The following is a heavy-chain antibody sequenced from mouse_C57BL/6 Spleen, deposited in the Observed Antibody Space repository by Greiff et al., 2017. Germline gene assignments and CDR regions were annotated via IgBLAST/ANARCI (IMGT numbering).Heavy chain of an antibody. CDR3: ARESTAPVEGHFDV. Sequence: EVQLVESERGLVQPGSSMKISCTASGFTFSDYYMAWVRQVPEKGLEWVANINYDGSSTYYLDSLKSRFTISRDNAKNILYLQMSSLKSEDTATYYCARESTAPVEGHFDVWGTGTTVTVSS. CDR2: INYDGSST. D-gene: IGHD5-1*01. V-gene: IGHV5-16*01. J-gene: IGHJ1*03. CDR1: GFTFSDYY.